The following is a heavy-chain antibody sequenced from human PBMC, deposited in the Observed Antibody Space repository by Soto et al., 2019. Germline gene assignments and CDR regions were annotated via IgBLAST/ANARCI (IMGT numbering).Heavy chain of an antibody. Sequence: EVQLLESGGGLVQPGGSLRLSCAASGFTFSSYAMSWVRQAPGKGLEWVSAISGSGGSTYYADSVKGRFTISRDNSKNTRYLQMNSLRAEDTAVYYCAKAARSYYYGSGSYYPFHWFDPWGQGTLVTVSS. CDR1: GFTFSSYA. CDR3: AKAARSYYYGSGSYYPFHWFDP. CDR2: ISGSGGST. V-gene: IGHV3-23*01. D-gene: IGHD3-10*01. J-gene: IGHJ5*02.